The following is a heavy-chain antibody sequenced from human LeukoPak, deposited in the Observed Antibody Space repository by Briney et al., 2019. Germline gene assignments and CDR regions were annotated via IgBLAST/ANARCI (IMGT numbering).Heavy chain of an antibody. CDR2: IYDSGST. CDR3: AREGYYDSSGYRMVGAFDI. D-gene: IGHD3-22*01. Sequence: SETLSLTCAVSGGSISSGGYSWGWLRQPRGRGREGIGYIYDSGSTYNNPSLKTRVTISVDRSQNQFSLKLSSVTAADTAVYYCAREGYYDSSGYRMVGAFDIWGQGTMVTVSS. CDR1: GGSISSGGYS. V-gene: IGHV4-30-2*01. J-gene: IGHJ3*02.